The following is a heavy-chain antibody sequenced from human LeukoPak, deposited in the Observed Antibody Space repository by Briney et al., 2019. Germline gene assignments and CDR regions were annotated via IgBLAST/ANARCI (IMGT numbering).Heavy chain of an antibody. CDR1: DNSINSGGYY. Sequence: SQTLSLTCTVSDNSINSGGYYWSWIRQRPGRGLEWIGYIYYSGTTSYNPSLRSRVTISVDTSKNQFSLKLSSVTAADTAVYYCASSRLGWFDYWGQGTLVTVSS. J-gene: IGHJ4*02. V-gene: IGHV4-31*03. CDR2: IYYSGTT. CDR3: ASSRLGWFDY. D-gene: IGHD6-25*01.